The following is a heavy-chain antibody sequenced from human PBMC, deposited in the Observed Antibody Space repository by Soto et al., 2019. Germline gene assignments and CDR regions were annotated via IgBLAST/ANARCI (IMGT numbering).Heavy chain of an antibody. CDR3: ARLGNGDYEEWGNDAFDI. D-gene: IGHD4-17*01. CDR2: ISAYNGNT. CDR1: GYTFTSYG. V-gene: IGHV1-18*01. Sequence: ASVKVSCKASGYTFTSYGISWVRQAPGQGLEWMGWISAYNGNTNYAQKLQGRVTMTTDTSTSTAYMELRSLRSDDTAVYYCARLGNGDYEEWGNDAFDIWGQGTMVTVSS. J-gene: IGHJ3*02.